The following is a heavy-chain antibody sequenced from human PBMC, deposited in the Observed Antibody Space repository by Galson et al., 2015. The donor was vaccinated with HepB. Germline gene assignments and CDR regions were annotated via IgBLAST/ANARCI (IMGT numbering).Heavy chain of an antibody. CDR3: ARQAIGYSSRGDGFDL. D-gene: IGHD6-19*01. J-gene: IGHJ3*01. V-gene: IGHV5-10-1*01. Sequence: QSGAEVKKPGESLRISCQGSGYNFTNYWVTWVRQMPGEGLEWMGKIDPVDSYTNYSPSFHGHVTISTDKYISTAYLQWSSLKASDTAMYYCARQAIGYSSRGDGFDLWGQGTLVTLSS. CDR2: IDPVDSYT. CDR1: GYNFTNYW.